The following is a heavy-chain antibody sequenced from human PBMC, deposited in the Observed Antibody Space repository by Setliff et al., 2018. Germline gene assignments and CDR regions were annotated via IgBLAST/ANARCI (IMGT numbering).Heavy chain of an antibody. CDR1: GFTFSSYT. J-gene: IGHJ5*02. Sequence: GGSLRLSCAASGFTFSSYTMSWVRQAPGKGLEWVSAISGSGGNTYYADSVKGRFTISRDNSKNTLYLQMGSLRAEDQAVYYCAREPQGSYDPWGLGTLVTVSS. V-gene: IGHV3-23*01. D-gene: IGHD3-10*01. CDR2: ISGSGGNT. CDR3: AREPQGSYDP.